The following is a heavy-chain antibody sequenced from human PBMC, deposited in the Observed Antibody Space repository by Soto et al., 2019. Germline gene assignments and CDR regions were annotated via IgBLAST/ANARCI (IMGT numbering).Heavy chain of an antibody. CDR3: ARGYWVQGYGAGTYFDY. D-gene: IGHD3-10*01. V-gene: IGHV3-66*01. Sequence: EVQLVESGGGVVQPGGSLRLSCAASGLSVGNNYMSWVRQAPGKVLEWVSVIYSGSTTHYADSVKGRFSISRDSSRNTVYLQMNSLRVEDTAVYHCARGYWVQGYGAGTYFDYWGQGTLVTVSS. CDR2: IYSGSTT. J-gene: IGHJ4*02. CDR1: GLSVGNNY.